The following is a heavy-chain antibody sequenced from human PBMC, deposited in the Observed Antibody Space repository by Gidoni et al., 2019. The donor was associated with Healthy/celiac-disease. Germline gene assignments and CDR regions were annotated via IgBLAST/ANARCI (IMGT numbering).Heavy chain of an antibody. V-gene: IGHV3-48*03. CDR3: ARAGITMVRGVPYYGMDV. Sequence: EVQLVVSGGGLVQPGGSLRLSCAASGFTFSSYEMNWVRQAPGKGLEWVSYISSSGSTIYYADSVKGGFTISRDNAKNSLYLQMNSLRAEDTADYYCARAGITMVRGVPYYGMDVWGQGTTVTVSS. CDR2: ISSSGSTI. CDR1: GFTFSSYE. J-gene: IGHJ6*02. D-gene: IGHD3-10*01.